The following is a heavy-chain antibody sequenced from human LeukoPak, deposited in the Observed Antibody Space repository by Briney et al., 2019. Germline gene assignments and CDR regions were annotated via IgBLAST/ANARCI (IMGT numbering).Heavy chain of an antibody. CDR2: ISGSGGST. CDR1: GFTFSSYA. J-gene: IGHJ4*02. D-gene: IGHD3-22*01. CDR3: AKSRYYDSSGYYYIDY. V-gene: IGHV3-23*01. Sequence: PGGSLRLSCAASGFTFSSYAMSWVRQAPGKGLEWVSAISGSGGSTYYADSVKGRFTISRDNSKNTLYLQMNSLRAEDTAVYYCAKSRYYDSSGYYYIDYWGQGTLVTVSS.